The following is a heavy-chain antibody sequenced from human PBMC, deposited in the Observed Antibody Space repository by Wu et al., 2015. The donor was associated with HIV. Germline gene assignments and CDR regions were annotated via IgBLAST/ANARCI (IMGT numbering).Heavy chain of an antibody. D-gene: IGHD6-19*01. V-gene: IGHV1-8*01. J-gene: IGHJ4*02. CDR1: GYTFSSYD. CDR2: MNPNSGNT. Sequence: QVRLVQSGAEVKKPGASVKVSCKASGYTFSSYDINWVRQATGQGLEWMGWMNPNSGNTGYAQKFQGRITMTRNTSIRTAYMELSSLRSEDTAIYYCARQRAYTSGWYIYDYWGQGTLVTVSS. CDR3: ARQRAYTSGWYIYDY.